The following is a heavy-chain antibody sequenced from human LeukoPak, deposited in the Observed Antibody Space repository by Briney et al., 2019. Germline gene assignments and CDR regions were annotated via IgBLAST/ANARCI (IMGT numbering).Heavy chain of an antibody. Sequence: PSETLSLTCTVSGGSISSDYWTWMRQPPGKGLEWIGYIHHSGSTKYNPSLKSRVTISVDTSKNQFSLNLRSVTAADTAVYYCAKKVRTDTDYGGYYDYMDVWGKGTTVTVS. CDR2: IHHSGST. D-gene: IGHD4-17*01. CDR1: GGSISSDY. J-gene: IGHJ6*03. CDR3: AKKVRTDTDYGGYYDYMDV. V-gene: IGHV4-59*08.